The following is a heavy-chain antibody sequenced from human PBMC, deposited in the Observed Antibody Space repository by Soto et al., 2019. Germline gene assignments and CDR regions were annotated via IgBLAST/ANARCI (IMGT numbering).Heavy chain of an antibody. Sequence: GESLKISCKGSGYSFTSYWIGWVRQMPGKGLEWMGIIYPGDSDTRYSPSFQGQVTMSVDKSISTAYLQWNSLKASDTAIYYCARRYCGGDCYVRSYFDYWGQGSPVTVSS. J-gene: IGHJ4*02. CDR2: IYPGDSDT. CDR3: ARRYCGGDCYVRSYFDY. CDR1: GYSFTSYW. D-gene: IGHD2-21*02. V-gene: IGHV5-51*01.